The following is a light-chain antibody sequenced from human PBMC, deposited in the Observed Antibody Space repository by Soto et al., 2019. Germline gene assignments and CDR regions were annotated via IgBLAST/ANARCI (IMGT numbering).Light chain of an antibody. CDR3: QQRSNWPPA. Sequence: EIVLTQSPATLSLSPGERATLSCRASQSVSSYLAWYQQKPGQAPRLLIYDASNRATGIPARFSGSGSGTDVTLTISSLGPEDFAVYYCQQRSNWPPAFGGGTKVEIK. CDR2: DAS. J-gene: IGKJ4*01. CDR1: QSVSSY. V-gene: IGKV3-11*01.